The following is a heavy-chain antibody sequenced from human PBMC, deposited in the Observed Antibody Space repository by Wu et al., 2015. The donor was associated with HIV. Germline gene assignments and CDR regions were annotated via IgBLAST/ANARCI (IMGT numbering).Heavy chain of an antibody. Sequence: QVQLVQSGAEVKKPGSSVKVSCKASGGTFSSYVISWVRQAPGQGLEWMGRIIPIFGTANYAQKFQGRVTITADESTSTAYMELSSLRSEDTAVYYCARANSGDSLGYFDYWGQGTLVTVSS. D-gene: IGHD5-18*01. CDR3: ARANSGDSLGYFDY. CDR1: GGTFSSYV. CDR2: IIPIFGTA. V-gene: IGHV1-69*13. J-gene: IGHJ4*02.